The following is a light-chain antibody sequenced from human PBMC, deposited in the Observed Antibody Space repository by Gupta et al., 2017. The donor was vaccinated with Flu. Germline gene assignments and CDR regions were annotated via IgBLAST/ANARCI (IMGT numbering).Light chain of an antibody. J-gene: IGKJ3*01. Sequence: DIQMTQSPSSLSASVGDRVTITCQASQDISNYLNWYQQKPGKAPKLLIYDASNLETGVPSRFSGSGYGKDVTFTISSRQLEDIATYYCQQYENLPSFTFGHGTXVDIK. CDR2: DAS. V-gene: IGKV1-33*01. CDR1: QDISNY. CDR3: QQYENLPSFT.